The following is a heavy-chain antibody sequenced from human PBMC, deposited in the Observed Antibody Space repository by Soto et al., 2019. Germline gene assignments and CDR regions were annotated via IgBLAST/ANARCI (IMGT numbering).Heavy chain of an antibody. Sequence: QVQLVQSGAEVKKPGSSVKVSCKASGGTFGSHAITWVRQAPGQGLEWMGGIIPIFGTSNYAQSFQGRLTIAADEVTRTAYMERRSLRSEDTAVHYCARGLSAGRGWAYFDHWGQGTLVTVS. CDR3: ARGLSAGRGWAYFDH. J-gene: IGHJ4*02. D-gene: IGHD6-19*01. V-gene: IGHV1-69*01. CDR2: IIPIFGTS. CDR1: GGTFGSHA.